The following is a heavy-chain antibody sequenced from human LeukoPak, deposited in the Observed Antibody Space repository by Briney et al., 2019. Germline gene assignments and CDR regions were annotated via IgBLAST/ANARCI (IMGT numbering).Heavy chain of an antibody. CDR1: GGSISSDDYY. J-gene: IGHJ3*02. CDR2: IYYRGST. V-gene: IGHV4-30-4*08. D-gene: IGHD5-24*01. Sequence: SSQTLSLTCTVSGGSISSDDYYWGWIRQPPGKGLEWIGYIYYRGSTYYNPSLKSRVTISVDTSKNQFSLKLSSVTAADTAVYSCARVEMASMRAFDIWGQGTMVTVSS. CDR3: ARVEMASMRAFDI.